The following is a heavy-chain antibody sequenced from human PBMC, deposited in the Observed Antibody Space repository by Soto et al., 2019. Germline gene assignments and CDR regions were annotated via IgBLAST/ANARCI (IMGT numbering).Heavy chain of an antibody. J-gene: IGHJ3*02. V-gene: IGHV4-59*01. D-gene: IGHD3-16*01. CDR2: VYYSGST. CDR3: ARGNDYKSSTFDI. Sequence: QVQLQESGPGLVKPLETVSITCTVSGGSLIDDYWNWIRQPPGKGLEWIGYVYYSGSTNYNPSLKSRPTISLDTSKKQFSLKLISVTAADKAVYYSARGNDYKSSTFDIWGHGTMISVSS. CDR1: GGSLIDDY.